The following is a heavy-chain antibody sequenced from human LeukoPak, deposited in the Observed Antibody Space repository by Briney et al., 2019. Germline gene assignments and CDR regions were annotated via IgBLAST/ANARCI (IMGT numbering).Heavy chain of an antibody. Sequence: PSETLSLTCAVYGGSFSGYYWSWIRQPPGKGLEWIGYIYYSGSTNYNPSLKSRVTISVDTSKNQFSLKLSSVTAADTAVYYCARVSGDYVYYYYYMDVWGKGTTVTVSS. CDR2: IYYSGST. J-gene: IGHJ6*03. CDR1: GGSFSGYY. V-gene: IGHV4-59*01. CDR3: ARVSGDYVYYYYYMDV. D-gene: IGHD4-17*01.